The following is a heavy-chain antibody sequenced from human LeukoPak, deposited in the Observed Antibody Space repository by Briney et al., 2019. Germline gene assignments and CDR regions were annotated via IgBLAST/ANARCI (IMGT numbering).Heavy chain of an antibody. CDR2: ISYDGSNK. CDR1: GFTFSSYS. CDR3: ARDRVFDY. Sequence: GGSLRLSCEASGFTFSSYSMNWVRQAPGKGLEWVAVISYDGSNKYYADSVKGRFTISRDNSKNTLYLQMNSLRAEDTAVYYCARDRVFDYWGQGTLVTVSS. J-gene: IGHJ4*02. V-gene: IGHV3-30-3*01.